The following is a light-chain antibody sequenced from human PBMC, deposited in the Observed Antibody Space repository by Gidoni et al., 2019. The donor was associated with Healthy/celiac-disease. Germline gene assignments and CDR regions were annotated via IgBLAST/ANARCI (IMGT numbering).Light chain of an antibody. CDR3: QQYNNWPPLFT. CDR1: QSVSSN. CDR2: GAS. V-gene: IGKV3-15*01. J-gene: IGKJ3*01. Sequence: ELVMTQSPATLSVSPGERATLSCRASQSVSSNLAWYQQKPGQAPRLLIYGASTRATGIPARFSGSGSGTEFTLTISSLQSEDLAVYYCQQYNNWPPLFTFGPGTKVDIK.